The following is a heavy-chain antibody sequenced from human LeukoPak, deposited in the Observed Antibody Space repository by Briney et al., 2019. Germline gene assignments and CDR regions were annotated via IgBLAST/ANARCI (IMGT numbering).Heavy chain of an antibody. CDR3: AKDMDYYDSSGYYLSHAFDI. D-gene: IGHD3-22*01. CDR2: IRYDGSNK. J-gene: IGHJ3*02. V-gene: IGHV3-30*02. CDR1: GFTFSSYA. Sequence: GGSLRLSCAASGFTFSSYAMYWVRQAPGKGLEWVAFIRYDGSNKYYADSVKGRFTISRDNSKNTLYLQMNSLRAEDTAVYYCAKDMDYYDSSGYYLSHAFDIWGQGTMVTVSS.